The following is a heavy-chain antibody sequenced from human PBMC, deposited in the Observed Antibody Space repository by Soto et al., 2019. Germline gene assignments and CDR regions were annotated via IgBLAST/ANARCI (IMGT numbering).Heavy chain of an antibody. Sequence: QVQLVPAGAEVKKPGASVKVSCKASGYTFTSYDINWVRQATGQGLEWMGWVNPHSGNTGYAQKFKGRVTMTRNTSISTAYMELSSLRAEDTAVYYCARQESEASDYWGQGTLVTVSS. V-gene: IGHV1-8*01. CDR2: VNPHSGNT. J-gene: IGHJ4*02. D-gene: IGHD3-10*01. CDR3: ARQESEASDY. CDR1: GYTFTSYD.